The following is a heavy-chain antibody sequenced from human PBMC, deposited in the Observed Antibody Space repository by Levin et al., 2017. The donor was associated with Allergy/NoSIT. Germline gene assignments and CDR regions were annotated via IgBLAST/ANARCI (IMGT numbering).Heavy chain of an antibody. Sequence: GGSLRLSCAASGFTFSSYAMHWVRQAPGKGLEWVAVISYDGSNKYYADSVKGRFTISRDNSKNTLYLQMNSLRAEDTAVYYCARDLFSAFNPVAWPSPFANPDYWGQGTLVTVSS. CDR1: GFTFSSYA. V-gene: IGHV3-30-3*01. CDR3: ARDLFSAFNPVAWPSPFANPDY. CDR2: ISYDGSNK. J-gene: IGHJ4*02. D-gene: IGHD6-19*01.